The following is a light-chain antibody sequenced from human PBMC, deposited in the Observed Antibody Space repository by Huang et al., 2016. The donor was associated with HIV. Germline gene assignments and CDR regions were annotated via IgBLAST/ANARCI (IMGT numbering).Light chain of an antibody. Sequence: EIVLTQSPATLSLSPGERATLSCSASQSVSSYLAWFQQKPGQAPRLLIYDASNRATGIPARVSGSGCGTDFTLTISSLEPEDFAVYYCQQRSNWPPYTFGQGTKLEIK. CDR3: QQRSNWPPYT. CDR1: QSVSSY. CDR2: DAS. J-gene: IGKJ2*01. V-gene: IGKV3-11*01.